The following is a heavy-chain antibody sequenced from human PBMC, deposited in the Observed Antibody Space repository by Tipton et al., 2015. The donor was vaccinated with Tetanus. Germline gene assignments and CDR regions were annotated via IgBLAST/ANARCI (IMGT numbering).Heavy chain of an antibody. CDR3: ARLFNWGSGYFFFDL. D-gene: IGHD7-27*01. J-gene: IGHJ2*01. CDR1: GFTFSHYW. Sequence: SLRLSCEGFGFTFSHYWMSWVRQAPGQGLEWVSGITGGNTYYADSVKGRFTISRDNSKNTLSLQMNSLRGEDTAVYYCARLFNWGSGYFFFDLWGRGTLVTVSS. CDR2: ITGGNT. V-gene: IGHV3-23*01.